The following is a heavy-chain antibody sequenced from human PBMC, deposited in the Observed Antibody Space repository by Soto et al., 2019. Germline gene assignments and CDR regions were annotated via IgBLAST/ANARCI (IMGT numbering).Heavy chain of an antibody. CDR2: IRGFSPYT. CDR3: ARDRGYDAHDYYYNAMDV. D-gene: IGHD3-10*01. V-gene: IGHV3-21*01. Sequence: GGSLRLSCISSGFTFRTYTMNWVRQAPGKGLEWVSGIRGFSPYTFYAESVKGRFTISRDNAKNSLYPQMNSLRAEDTAVYYRARDRGYDAHDYYYNAMDVWGQGTTVTVSS. CDR1: GFTFRTYT. J-gene: IGHJ6*02.